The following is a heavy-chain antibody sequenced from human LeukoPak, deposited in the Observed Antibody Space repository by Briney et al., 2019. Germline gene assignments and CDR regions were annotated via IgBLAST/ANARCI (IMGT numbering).Heavy chain of an antibody. CDR2: IYYSGST. J-gene: IGHJ4*02. D-gene: IGHD5-12*01. V-gene: IGHV4-59*12. CDR3: ARAGTIVATTRFDY. CDR1: GGSISSYY. Sequence: SETLSLTCTVSGGSISSYYWSWIRQPPGKGLEWIGYIYYSGSTNYNPSLKSRVTISVDTSKNQFSLKLSSVTAADTAVYYCARAGTIVATTRFDYWGQGTLVTVSS.